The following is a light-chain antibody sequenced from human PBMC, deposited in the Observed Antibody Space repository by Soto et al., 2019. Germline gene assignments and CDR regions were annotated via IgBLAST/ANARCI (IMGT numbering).Light chain of an antibody. V-gene: IGKV1-12*01. CDR1: QEINKW. CDR2: AAS. J-gene: IGKJ4*01. CDR3: QQANSFPHT. Sequence: DIQMTQSPSSVSAAVGDRVTITCRASQEINKWLAWYQQKPGKAPQLLISAASTLQSGVPSRFSGSGSGTDFILTISNLQPEDFATYYCQQANSFPHTFGEGTKVEI.